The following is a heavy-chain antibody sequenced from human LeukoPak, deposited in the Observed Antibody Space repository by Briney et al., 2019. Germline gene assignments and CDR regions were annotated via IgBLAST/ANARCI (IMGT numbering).Heavy chain of an antibody. CDR1: GGSISTTRQY. Sequence: PAETLSLTCAVSGGSISTTRQYWGWIRQPPGKGLEWIGNMYYGGSTYYNPSLRSRVTISVDTAKNQFSLKLSSVTAADTAVYYCARGSEYQLPFYGMDVWGQGTTVTVSS. CDR2: MYYGGST. D-gene: IGHD2-2*01. V-gene: IGHV4-39*01. J-gene: IGHJ6*02. CDR3: ARGSEYQLPFYGMDV.